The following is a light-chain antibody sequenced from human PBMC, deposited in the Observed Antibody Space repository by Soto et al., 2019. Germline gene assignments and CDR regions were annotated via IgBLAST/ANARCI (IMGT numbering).Light chain of an antibody. CDR1: QSISSY. J-gene: IGKJ5*01. Sequence: DIQMTPSPSSLSASVGDRVTITCRASQSISSYLNWYQQKPGKAPKLLIYDASNLETGVPSRFSGSGSGTDFTFTISSLQPEDIATYYCQQYDNLPITFGQGTRLEIK. CDR2: DAS. CDR3: QQYDNLPIT. V-gene: IGKV1-33*01.